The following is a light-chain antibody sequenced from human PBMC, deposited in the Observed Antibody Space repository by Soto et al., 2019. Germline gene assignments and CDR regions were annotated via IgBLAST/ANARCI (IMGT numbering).Light chain of an antibody. J-gene: IGLJ1*01. CDR3: CSYVGSNIFYV. CDR2: EVT. V-gene: IGLV2-23*02. Sequence: QSALTQPASVSGSPGQSITISCTGTNSDLGTYSLVSWYQQHPGKAPKTIIYEVTKRPSGVSKRFSGSKSGNTASLTISGLQAEDEADYYCCSYVGSNIFYVFGTGTKVTVL. CDR1: NSDLGTYSL.